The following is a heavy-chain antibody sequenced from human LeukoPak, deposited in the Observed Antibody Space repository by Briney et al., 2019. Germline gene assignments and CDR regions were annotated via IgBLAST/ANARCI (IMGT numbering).Heavy chain of an antibody. CDR1: VGSISSYY. J-gene: IGHJ4*02. V-gene: IGHV4-59*01. CDR3: ARGKGYFAF. Sequence: SETLSLTCTVSVGSISSYYWSWIWQPPGKGLEWIGYIYYSGSINYNPSLKSRVTISVDTSKNQFSLKLSSVTAADTAVYYCARGKGYFAFWGQGTLVPVSS. CDR2: IYYSGSI.